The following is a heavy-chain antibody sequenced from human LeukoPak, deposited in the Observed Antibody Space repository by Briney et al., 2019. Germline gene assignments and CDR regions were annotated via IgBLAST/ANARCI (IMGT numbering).Heavy chain of an antibody. V-gene: IGHV3-7*01. CDR1: GFTFSSYW. CDR3: ARDGIVVVPAAFRNWFDP. CDR2: IKQDGSEK. D-gene: IGHD2-2*01. J-gene: IGHJ5*02. Sequence: PGGSLRLSCAASGFTFSSYWMSWVRQAPGKGLEWVANIKQDGSEKYYVDSVKGRFTISRDNAKNSLYLQMNSLRAEDTAVYYCARDGIVVVPAAFRNWFDPWGQGTLVTVSS.